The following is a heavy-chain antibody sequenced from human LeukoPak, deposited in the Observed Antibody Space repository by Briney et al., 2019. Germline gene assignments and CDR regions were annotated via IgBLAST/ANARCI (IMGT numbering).Heavy chain of an antibody. V-gene: IGHV3-23*01. J-gene: IGHJ4*02. Sequence: GGSLRLSCAASGFTLSSYAMSWVRQAPGKGLEWVSAISGSGGSTYYADSVKGRFTISRDNSKNTLYLQMNSLRAEDTAVYYCAKPITMVRGVQVSFDYWGQGTLVTVSS. CDR1: GFTLSSYA. CDR3: AKPITMVRGVQVSFDY. D-gene: IGHD3-10*01. CDR2: ISGSGGST.